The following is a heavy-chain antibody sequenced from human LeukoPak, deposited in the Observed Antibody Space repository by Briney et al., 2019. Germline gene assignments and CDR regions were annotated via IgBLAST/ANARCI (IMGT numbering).Heavy chain of an antibody. CDR3: AKGYSGYDWHFDY. J-gene: IGHJ4*02. CDR2: INPNSGGT. V-gene: IGHV1-2*02. Sequence: ASVKVSCKASGYIFTGYYMHWVRQAPGQGLEWMGWINPNSGGTNYAQKFQGRVTMTWDTSISTAYMELSRLRSDDTAVYYCAKGYSGYDWHFDYRGQGSLVTVSS. D-gene: IGHD5-12*01. CDR1: GYIFTGYY.